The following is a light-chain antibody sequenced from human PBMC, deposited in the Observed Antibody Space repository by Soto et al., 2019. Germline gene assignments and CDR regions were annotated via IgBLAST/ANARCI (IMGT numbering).Light chain of an antibody. J-gene: IGLJ1*01. Sequence: QSVLTQPPSASGSPGQSVTISCTGTSSDVGGYNYVSWYQQHPGKAPKLMIYEVSKRPSGVPDRFSGSKSGNTASLTVSGLQAEDEADYYCISYAGSKNFVFGTGTKLTVL. CDR1: SSDVGGYNY. V-gene: IGLV2-8*01. CDR3: ISYAGSKNFV. CDR2: EVS.